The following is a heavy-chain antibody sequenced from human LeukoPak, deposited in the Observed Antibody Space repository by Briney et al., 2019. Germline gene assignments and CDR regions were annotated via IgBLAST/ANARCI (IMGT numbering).Heavy chain of an antibody. CDR1: GYTFTGYY. CDR3: ARGYPLSTTAAGTYFQH. J-gene: IGHJ1*01. CDR2: INPKSGGT. V-gene: IGHV1-2*02. D-gene: IGHD6-13*01. Sequence: GASVKVSCKASGYTFTGYYMQWVRQAPGQGLEWMGWINPKSGGTNYAQKFKGRVTMTRDTSISTAYMELSRLRSDDTAVYYCARGYPLSTTAAGTYFQHWGQGTLVTVSS.